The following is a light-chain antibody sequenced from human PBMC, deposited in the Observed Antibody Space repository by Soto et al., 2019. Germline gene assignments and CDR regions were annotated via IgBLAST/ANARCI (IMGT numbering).Light chain of an antibody. CDR2: DNN. J-gene: IGLJ2*01. V-gene: IGLV1-51*01. CDR3: VTWDTSLTTTVL. CDR1: SSNIETNF. Sequence: QSVLTQPPSVSAAPGQKVIISCSGSSSNIETNFVSWYQQLPGTAPKLLIFDNNKRPSGIPDRFSGSKSGTSATLGITGLQTGDEAYYYCVTWDTSLTTTVLFGGGTKVTVL.